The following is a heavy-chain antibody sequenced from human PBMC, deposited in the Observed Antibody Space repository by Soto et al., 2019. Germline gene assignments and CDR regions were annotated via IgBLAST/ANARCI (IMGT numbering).Heavy chain of an antibody. J-gene: IGHJ4*02. V-gene: IGHV3-23*01. D-gene: IGHD6-19*01. Sequence: VQLLESGGGLVQPGGSLRLSCAASGFTFNYYAMSWVRQTPGTGLEWVLGISGGGGTTYYAAAVKGRFAISRDNSKNRLYLQINSLRAEDTAVYYCATQAGYSSDPFGYWGQGTLVTVSS. CDR1: GFTFNYYA. CDR3: ATQAGYSSDPFGY. CDR2: ISGGGGTT.